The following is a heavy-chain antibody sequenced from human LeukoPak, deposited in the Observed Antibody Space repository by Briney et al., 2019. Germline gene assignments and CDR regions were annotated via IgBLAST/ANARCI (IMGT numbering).Heavy chain of an antibody. J-gene: IGHJ6*03. CDR3: ARDHHSNPYYYYMDV. D-gene: IGHD6-13*01. V-gene: IGHV4-59*01. Sequence: PSETLSLTCTVSGGSISSYYWSWIRQPPGKGLEWIGYIYYSGSTNYNPSLKSRVTISVDTSKNQFSLKLSSVTAADTAVYYCARDHHSNPYYYYMDVWGKGTTVTVSS. CDR1: GGSISSYY. CDR2: IYYSGST.